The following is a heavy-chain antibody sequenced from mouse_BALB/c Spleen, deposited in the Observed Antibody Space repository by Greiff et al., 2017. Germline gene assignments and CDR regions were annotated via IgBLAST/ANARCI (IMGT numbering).Heavy chain of an antibody. CDR2: IYPSDSYT. CDR1: GYTFTSYW. D-gene: IGHD2-4*01. CDR3: TRGGYYDYDEGFAY. J-gene: IGHJ3*01. V-gene: IGHV1-69*02. Sequence: VQLQQPGAELVRPGASVKLSCKASGYTFTSYWINWVKQRPGQGLEWIGNIYPSDSYTNYNQKFKDKATLTVDKSSSTAYMQLSSPTSEDSAVYYGTRGGYYDYDEGFAYWGQGTLVTVSA.